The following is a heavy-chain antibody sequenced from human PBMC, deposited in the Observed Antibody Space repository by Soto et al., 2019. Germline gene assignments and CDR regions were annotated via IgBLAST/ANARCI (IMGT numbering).Heavy chain of an antibody. V-gene: IGHV4-34*01. CDR3: ARGSGNDYVWGSYRYTSRGMDA. J-gene: IGHJ6*02. D-gene: IGHD3-16*02. CDR2: INHSGST. CDR1: GGSFSGYY. Sequence: SETLSLTCAVYGGSFSGYYWSWIRQPPGKGLEWIGEINHSGSTNYNPSLKSRVTISVDTSKNQFSLKLSSVTAADTAVYYCARGSGNDYVWGSYRYTSRGMDAWGQGTTVTVSS.